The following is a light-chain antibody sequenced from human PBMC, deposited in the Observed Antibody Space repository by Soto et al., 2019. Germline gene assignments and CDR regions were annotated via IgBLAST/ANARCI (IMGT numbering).Light chain of an antibody. J-gene: IGKJ4*01. CDR1: QSISSY. CDR2: AAS. Sequence: DIQMTQSPSSLSASVGDRVTITCRASQSISSYLNWYQQKPGKAPKLLIYAASSLQSGVPSRFSGSGSGTDFTLTITSLQPEDFATYYCQQSSITPLTFGGGTKVDI. V-gene: IGKV1-39*01. CDR3: QQSSITPLT.